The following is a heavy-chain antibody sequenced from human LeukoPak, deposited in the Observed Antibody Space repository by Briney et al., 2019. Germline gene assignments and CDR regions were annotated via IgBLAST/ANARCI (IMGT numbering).Heavy chain of an antibody. CDR3: ARDINNYPDY. J-gene: IGHJ4*02. V-gene: IGHV3-30*09. CDR1: GFTFSSYA. Sequence: GGSLRLSCAASGFTFSSYAMHWVRQAPGTGLEWVALISYDGNNKYYANSVKGRFAISRDSSKSTLYPQMNSLRAEDTSVYYCARDINNYPDYWGQGTLVTVSS. D-gene: IGHD5-24*01. CDR2: ISYDGNNK.